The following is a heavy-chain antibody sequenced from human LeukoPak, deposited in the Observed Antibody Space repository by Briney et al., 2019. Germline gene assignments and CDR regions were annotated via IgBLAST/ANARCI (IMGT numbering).Heavy chain of an antibody. CDR1: GGSFRGYY. D-gene: IGHD3-3*01. J-gene: IGHJ4*02. CDR3: AYAGSGETSYVDY. CDR2: INHSGST. Sequence: SETLSLTCAVYGGSFRGYYWSWIRQPPGKGLEWIGEINHSGSTNYNPSLKSRVTISVDTSKNQFSLKLSSVTAADTAVYYCAYAGSGETSYVDYWGQGTLVTVSS. V-gene: IGHV4-34*01.